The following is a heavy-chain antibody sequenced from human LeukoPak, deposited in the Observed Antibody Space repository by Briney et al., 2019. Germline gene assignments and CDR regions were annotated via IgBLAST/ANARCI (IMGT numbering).Heavy chain of an antibody. V-gene: IGHV3-23*01. D-gene: IGHD5-24*01. Sequence: GGSLRLSCAASGFTFSSYAMSWVRQAPGKGLEWVSAISGSGGSTYYADSVKGRFTISRDNSKNTLYLQMGSLRAEDMAVYYCARAAERWLQSYFDYWGQGTLVTVSS. CDR2: ISGSGGST. J-gene: IGHJ4*02. CDR1: GFTFSSYA. CDR3: ARAAERWLQSYFDY.